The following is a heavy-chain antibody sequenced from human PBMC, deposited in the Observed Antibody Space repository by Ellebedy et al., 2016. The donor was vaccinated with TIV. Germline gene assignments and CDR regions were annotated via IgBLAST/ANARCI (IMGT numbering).Heavy chain of an antibody. D-gene: IGHD3-10*01. V-gene: IGHV3-13*01. CDR2: SGAAGDT. J-gene: IGHJ2*01. CDR1: GFSLPGSD. CDR3: ARGGPGGDNWFFGL. Sequence: PGGSLRLSCAASGFSLPGSDLHWVRRRRGKGLAWVAASGAAGDTYYPDSVRGRFTISRESAKNSFYLQMNSLTAGDTAVYYCARGGPGGDNWFFGLWGRGTQVTVSS.